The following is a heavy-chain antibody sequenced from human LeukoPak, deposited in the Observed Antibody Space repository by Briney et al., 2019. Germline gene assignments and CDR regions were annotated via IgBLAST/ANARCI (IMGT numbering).Heavy chain of an antibody. CDR1: GYRFTSYG. CDR3: AREYCSTTRCYMADY. D-gene: IGHD2-2*01. J-gene: IGHJ4*02. V-gene: IGHV1-18*01. CDR2: ISGYNGNT. Sequence: ASVKVSCKASGYRFTSYGISWVRQAPGQGLEWMGWISGYNGNTNYAQKLQGRVTMTTDTSTSTAYMELRSLRSDDTAVYYCAREYCSTTRCYMADYWGQGTLVAVSS.